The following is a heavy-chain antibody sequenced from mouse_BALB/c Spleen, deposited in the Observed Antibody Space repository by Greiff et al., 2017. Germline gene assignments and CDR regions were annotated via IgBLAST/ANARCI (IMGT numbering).Heavy chain of an antibody. CDR3: ARDWGTGAWFAY. CDR1: GYTFTSYT. Sequence: QVQLQQSGAELARPGASVKMSCKASGYTFTSYTMHWVKQRPGQGLEWIGYINPSSGYTNYNQKFKDKATLTADKSSSTAYMQLSSLTSEDSAVYYCARDWGTGAWFAYWGQGTLVTVSA. J-gene: IGHJ3*01. V-gene: IGHV1-4*01. CDR2: INPSSGYT. D-gene: IGHD2-14*01.